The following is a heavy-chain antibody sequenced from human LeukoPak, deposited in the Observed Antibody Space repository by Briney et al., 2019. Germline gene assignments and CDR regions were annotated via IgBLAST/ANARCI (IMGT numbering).Heavy chain of an antibody. V-gene: IGHV1-69*01. CDR2: IIPIFGTA. Sequence: ASVTVSCTASGGTFSSYAISWVRQAPGQGLEWMGGIIPIFGTANYAQKFQGRVTITADESTSTAYMELSSLRSEDTAVYYCASSWGYYDILTGPYYYGMDVWGQGTTVTVSS. J-gene: IGHJ6*02. CDR3: ASSWGYYDILTGPYYYGMDV. D-gene: IGHD3-9*01. CDR1: GGTFSSYA.